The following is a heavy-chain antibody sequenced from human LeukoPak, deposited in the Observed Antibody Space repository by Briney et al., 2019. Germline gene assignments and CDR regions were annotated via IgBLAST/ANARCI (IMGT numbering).Heavy chain of an antibody. D-gene: IGHD2-2*01. J-gene: IGHJ4*02. V-gene: IGHV3-21*01. CDR1: GFTFSSYG. CDR2: ISSSSSYI. CDR3: ARDSRYCSSTSCYHEY. Sequence: PGGSLILSCAASGFTFSSYGMHWVRQAPGKGLEWVSSISSSSSYIYYADSVKGRFTISRDNAKNSLYLQMNSLRAEDTAVYYCARDSRYCSSTSCYHEYWGQGTLVTVSS.